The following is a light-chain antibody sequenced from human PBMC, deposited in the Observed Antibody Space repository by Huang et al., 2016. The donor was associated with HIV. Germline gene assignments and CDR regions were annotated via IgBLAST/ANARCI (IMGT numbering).Light chain of an antibody. J-gene: IGKJ4*01. V-gene: IGKV3-11*01. CDR1: QSVGNY. Sequence: IVLTQSPATLSWYPGERVTLSCRSSQSVGNYIAWYQQQPGQSPKLLIYDTSNRATGTPVRFSGGGSGTYFTLTSSSLESEDFAVYYCQQRSSGVTFGGGTKVQVK. CDR3: QQRSSGVT. CDR2: DTS.